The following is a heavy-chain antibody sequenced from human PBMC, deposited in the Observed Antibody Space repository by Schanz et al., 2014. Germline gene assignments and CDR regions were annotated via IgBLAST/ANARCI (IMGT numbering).Heavy chain of an antibody. J-gene: IGHJ6*02. CDR1: GVSIGGYY. CDR2: IFFSGST. D-gene: IGHD1-26*01. Sequence: QVQLQESGPGLVKPSETLSLTCTVSGVSIGGYYWSWIRQPPGKGLEWIGYIFFSGSTTYNPSFTGRWTISVDRSKTQFALNRSSVTAADTAVYYCARLGVGDKAYYYYGTDVWGQGTTVLVSS. V-gene: IGHV4-59*08. CDR3: ARLGVGDKAYYYYGTDV.